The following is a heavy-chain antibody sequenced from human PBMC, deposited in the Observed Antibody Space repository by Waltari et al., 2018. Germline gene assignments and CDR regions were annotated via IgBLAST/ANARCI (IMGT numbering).Heavy chain of an antibody. CDR1: GFTFSSYR. J-gene: IGHJ4*02. CDR2: ISSSSSYI. Sequence: EVQLVESGGGLVKPGGSLSRSCAASGFTFSSYRMNWARQAPGKGLEGVSSISSSSSYIYYADSVKGRFTISRDNAKNSLYLQMNSLRAEDTAVYYCARERRAGTWGQGTLVTVSS. D-gene: IGHD6-13*01. V-gene: IGHV3-21*01. CDR3: ARERRAGT.